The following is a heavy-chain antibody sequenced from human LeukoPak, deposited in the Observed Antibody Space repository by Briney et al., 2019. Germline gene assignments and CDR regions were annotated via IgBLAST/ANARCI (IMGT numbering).Heavy chain of an antibody. J-gene: IGHJ4*02. CDR3: ARWYGSGRGDY. CDR2: IYPSASDA. V-gene: IGHV5-51*01. D-gene: IGHD3-10*01. Sequence: GGSLKISRKGSGYTFTNHWLGRVRQMPGKGLEGMVIIYPSASDARYCPSCQGQVTISADKSISTAYLQWSSLKASDTAMYYCARWYGSGRGDYWGQGTLVTVSS. CDR1: GYTFTNHW.